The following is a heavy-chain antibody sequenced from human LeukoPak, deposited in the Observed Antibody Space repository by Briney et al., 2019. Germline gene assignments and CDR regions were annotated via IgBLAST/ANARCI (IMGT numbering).Heavy chain of an antibody. Sequence: SETLSLTCTVSGGSISSSSYYWGWIRQPPGKGLEWIGSIYYSGSTYYNPSLKSRVTMSVDTSKNQFSLKLSSVTAADTAVYYCARGGSYVWGSYRLKSWFDPWGQGTLVTVSS. V-gene: IGHV4-39*07. CDR3: ARGGSYVWGSYRLKSWFDP. CDR2: IYYSGST. D-gene: IGHD3-16*02. CDR1: GGSISSSSYY. J-gene: IGHJ5*02.